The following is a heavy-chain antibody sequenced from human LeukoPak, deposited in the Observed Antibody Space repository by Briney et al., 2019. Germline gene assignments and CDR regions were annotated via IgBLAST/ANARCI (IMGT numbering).Heavy chain of an antibody. CDR2: INTDGSST. CDR1: GFTFSIYW. J-gene: IGHJ4*02. Sequence: GGSLRLSCAASGFTFSIYWMQWVRQAPGKGLVWVSRINTDGSSTTYADSVKGRFTISRDNAKNTLYLQMNSLRDEDTAVYYCARMGKGTLDYWGRGTLVTVSS. CDR3: ARMGKGTLDY. D-gene: IGHD1-1*01. V-gene: IGHV3-74*01.